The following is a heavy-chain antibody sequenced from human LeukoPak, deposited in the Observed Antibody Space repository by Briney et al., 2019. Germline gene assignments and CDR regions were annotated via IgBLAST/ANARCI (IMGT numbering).Heavy chain of an antibody. Sequence: GASVKVSCKASGGTFSSYAISWVRQAPGQGLEWMGGIIPIFGTANYAQKFQGRVTITADESTSTAYMELSSLRSEDTAVYYCARESNYYDSSGYYSGYWGQEPLVTVPS. J-gene: IGHJ4*02. CDR3: ARESNYYDSSGYYSGY. V-gene: IGHV1-69*13. CDR1: GGTFSSYA. CDR2: IIPIFGTA. D-gene: IGHD3-22*01.